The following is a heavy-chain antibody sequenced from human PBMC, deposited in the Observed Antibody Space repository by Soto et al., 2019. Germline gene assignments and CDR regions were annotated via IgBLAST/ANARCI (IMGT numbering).Heavy chain of an antibody. CDR1: GGSISSYY. CDR2: IYYSGST. Sequence: PSETLSLTCTASGGSISSYYWSWIRQPPGKGLEWIGYIYYSGSTNYNPSLKSRVTISVDTSKNQFSLKLSSVTAADTAVYYCARGYCRRDCSPYPFDYWGQGTLVTVSS. D-gene: IGHD2-21*02. V-gene: IGHV4-59*01. CDR3: ARGYCRRDCSPYPFDY. J-gene: IGHJ4*02.